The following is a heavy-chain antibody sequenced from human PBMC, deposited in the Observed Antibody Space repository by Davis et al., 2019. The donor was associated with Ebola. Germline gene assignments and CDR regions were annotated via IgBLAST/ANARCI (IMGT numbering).Heavy chain of an antibody. J-gene: IGHJ4*02. V-gene: IGHV3-30*03. CDR2: ISYDENNK. CDR1: GFTFSSHG. CDR3: AREVPFCGGDCLDY. D-gene: IGHD2-21*01. Sequence: SLKISCAASGFTFSSHGLHWVRQAPGKGLEWVALISYDENNKYYADSVKGRFTILRDNAKNSPFLQMNSLTAEDTALYYCAREVPFCGGDCLDYWGQGTLVTVSS.